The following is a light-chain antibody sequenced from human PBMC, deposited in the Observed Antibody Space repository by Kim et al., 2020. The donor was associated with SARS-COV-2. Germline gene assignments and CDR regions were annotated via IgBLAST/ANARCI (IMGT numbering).Light chain of an antibody. CDR1: SSNTGAGYD. CDR2: AYN. CDR3: QSYDSNLRGWV. Sequence: QSVLRQPPAVSGAPGERVTISCTGSSSNTGAGYDVHWYQQLPGKAPTLVIFAYNYRPSGVPDRFSGFKSGTSASLAITGLQAEDEADYYCQSYDSNLRGWVFGGGTQLTVL. V-gene: IGLV1-40*01. J-gene: IGLJ3*02.